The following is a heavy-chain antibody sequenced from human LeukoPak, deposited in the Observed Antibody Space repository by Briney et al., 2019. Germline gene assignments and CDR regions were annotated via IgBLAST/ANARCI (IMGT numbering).Heavy chain of an antibody. J-gene: IGHJ5*02. V-gene: IGHV3-11*04. CDR1: GFTFSDYY. CDR3: ARVTVLLWFGDYNWFDP. D-gene: IGHD3-10*01. Sequence: GGSQRLSCAASGFTFSDYYMSWIRQAPGKGLEWVSYISSSGSTIYYADSVKGRFTISRDNAKNSLYQQVNSLRAEDTAVYYCARVTVLLWFGDYNWFDPWGQGTLVTVSS. CDR2: ISSSGSTI.